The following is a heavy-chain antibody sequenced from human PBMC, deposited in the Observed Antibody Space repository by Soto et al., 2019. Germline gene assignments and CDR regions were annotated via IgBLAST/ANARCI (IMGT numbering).Heavy chain of an antibody. CDR3: ARDGPPPYYYYGVDV. CDR2: IYYSGST. CDR1: GGSISSGDYY. Sequence: PSETLSLTCTVSGGSISSGDYYWSWIRQPPGKGLEWIGYIYYSGSTYYNPSLKSRVTISVDTSKNQFSLKLSSVTAADTAVYYCARDGPPPYYYYGVDVWGQGTTVTVSS. V-gene: IGHV4-30-4*01. J-gene: IGHJ6*02.